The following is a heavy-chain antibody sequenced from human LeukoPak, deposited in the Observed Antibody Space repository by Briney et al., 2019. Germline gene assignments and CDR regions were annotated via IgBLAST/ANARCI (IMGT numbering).Heavy chain of an antibody. CDR3: AKDQGKGYYYDSSGYYGAFDI. J-gene: IGHJ3*02. Sequence: GGSLRLSCAASGFTFSSYGIHWVRQAPGKGLEWVALIAHDGSNKYYADSVKGRFTTSRDNSKNTLYLQMNSLRAEDTAVYYCAKDQGKGYYYDSSGYYGAFDIWGQGTMVTVSS. CDR2: IAHDGSNK. V-gene: IGHV3-30*02. CDR1: GFTFSSYG. D-gene: IGHD3-22*01.